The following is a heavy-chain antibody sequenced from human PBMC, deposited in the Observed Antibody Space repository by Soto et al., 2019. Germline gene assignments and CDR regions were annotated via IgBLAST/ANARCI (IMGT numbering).Heavy chain of an antibody. CDR1: GFSVSSHY. D-gene: IGHD6-13*01. V-gene: IGHV3-53*01. CDR2: IYSGGRT. J-gene: IGHJ6*02. Sequence: QPGGSLRLSCAAYGFSVSSHYMNWVRQAPGKGLEWVSIIYSGGRTYYADYVRGRFTISRDNSKNTLYLQMNSLRAEDTAVYYCARGGRSWYSVNYYGLDVWGQGTSVTVSS. CDR3: ARGGRSWYSVNYYGLDV.